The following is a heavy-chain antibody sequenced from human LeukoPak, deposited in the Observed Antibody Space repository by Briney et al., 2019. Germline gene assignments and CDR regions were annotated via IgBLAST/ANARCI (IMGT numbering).Heavy chain of an antibody. J-gene: IGHJ4*02. CDR2: ISSSSSYI. V-gene: IGHV3-21*01. Sequence: GGSLRLSCAASGFTFSSYSMNWVRQAPGKGLEWVSSISSSSSYIYYADSVKGRFTISRDNAKNSLYLQMNSLRAEDTAVYYCARERGDIVVVVAAALDYWGQGTLVTVSS. CDR1: GFTFSSYS. D-gene: IGHD2-15*01. CDR3: ARERGDIVVVVAAALDY.